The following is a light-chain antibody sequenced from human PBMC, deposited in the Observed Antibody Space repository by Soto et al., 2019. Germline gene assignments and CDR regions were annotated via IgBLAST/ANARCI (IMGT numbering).Light chain of an antibody. J-gene: IGKJ2*01. Sequence: ETVLTQSPGTLSLSPGERATISCRASQSISTNFLAWYQQKPGRAPRLLIFGASRRATGIPDRFSGSGSGTDFTLTISRLEPEDFAVYYCQQYGYSSYTFGQGTKLEIK. CDR1: QSISTNF. V-gene: IGKV3-20*01. CDR3: QQYGYSSYT. CDR2: GAS.